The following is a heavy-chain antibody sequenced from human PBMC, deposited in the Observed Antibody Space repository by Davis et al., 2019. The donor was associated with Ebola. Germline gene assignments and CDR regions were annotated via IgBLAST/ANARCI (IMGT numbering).Heavy chain of an antibody. CDR2: ISAYNGNT. CDR3: ARTITMILEGWFDT. V-gene: IGHV1-18*01. CDR1: GYSFTRYG. Sequence: ASVKVSCKTSGYSFTRYGITWVRQAPGQGLEWMGWISAYNGNTNYPQKFQGRVTMTTDTSTNTAYMELRSLRSDDTAVYYCARTITMILEGWFDTWGQGTLVTVSS. D-gene: IGHD3-22*01. J-gene: IGHJ5*02.